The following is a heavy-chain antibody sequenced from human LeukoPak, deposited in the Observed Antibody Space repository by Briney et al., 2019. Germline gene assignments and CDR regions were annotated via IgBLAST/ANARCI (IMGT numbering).Heavy chain of an antibody. D-gene: IGHD3-3*01. CDR2: IYYSGST. CDR1: GGSISSYP. V-gene: IGHV4-59*08. Sequence: SETLSHTCTVSGGSISSYPWSWIRQPPGKELEWIGNIYYSGSTNYNPSLKSRVTISVDTSKNQFSLKLSSVTAADTAVYYCARVGGPFDYWGQGTLVTVSS. CDR3: ARVGGPFDY. J-gene: IGHJ4*02.